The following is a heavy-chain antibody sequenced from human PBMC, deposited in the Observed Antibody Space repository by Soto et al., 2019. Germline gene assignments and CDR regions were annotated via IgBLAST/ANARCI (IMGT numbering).Heavy chain of an antibody. D-gene: IGHD5-12*01. CDR3: PRTRGYSDYDLDY. V-gene: IGHV3-23*01. J-gene: IGHJ4*02. CDR1: GFTFSSYA. Sequence: PGGSLRLSCAASGFTFSSYAMTWVRQAPGKGLEWVSAISYSGVSTYYADSVKGRFTISRDSSENTLSLQMNSLRVDHTAVYYCPRTRGYSDYDLDYWGQGTLVTVTS. CDR2: ISYSGVST.